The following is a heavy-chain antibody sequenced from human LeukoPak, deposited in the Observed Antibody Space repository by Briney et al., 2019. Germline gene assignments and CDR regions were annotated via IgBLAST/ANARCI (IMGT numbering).Heavy chain of an antibody. CDR2: ISWDGGAT. CDR3: TKVARNSSWPYFDS. CDR1: RFTFYDYS. D-gene: IGHD3-22*01. V-gene: IGHV3-43*01. Sequence: PGGSLRLSCAASRFTFYDYSIHWVRHPPGKGLEWISLISWDGGATYYADSVKGRFTVSRDKSKNSLFLQMNSVITEDTAFYYCTKVARNSSWPYFDSWGQGTLVTVSS. J-gene: IGHJ4*02.